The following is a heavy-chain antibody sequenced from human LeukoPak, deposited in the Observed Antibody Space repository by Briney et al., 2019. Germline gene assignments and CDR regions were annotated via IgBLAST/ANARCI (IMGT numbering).Heavy chain of an antibody. Sequence: ASVKVFCKASGGTFSNYGINWVRQAPGQGLEWMGGIVPIFGTANYAQKFQGRVTITADKSTSTAYMELSSLRSEETAVYYCARDIGLELKNWFDPWGQGTLVTVSS. D-gene: IGHD1-7*01. J-gene: IGHJ5*02. CDR3: ARDIGLELKNWFDP. V-gene: IGHV1-69*06. CDR2: IVPIFGTA. CDR1: GGTFSNYG.